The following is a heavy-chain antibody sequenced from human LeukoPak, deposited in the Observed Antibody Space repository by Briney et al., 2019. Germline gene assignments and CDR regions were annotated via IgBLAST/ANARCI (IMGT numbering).Heavy chain of an antibody. CDR1: GFTFDDYA. V-gene: IGHV3-9*01. Sequence: PGGPLRLSCAASGFTFDDYAMHWVRQAPGKGLEWVSGISWNSGSIGYADSVKGRFTISRDNAKNSLYLQMNSLRAEDTALYYCAKGGSSGYYYSMGFDYWGQGTLVTVSS. CDR2: ISWNSGSI. D-gene: IGHD3-22*01. J-gene: IGHJ4*02. CDR3: AKGGSSGYYYSMGFDY.